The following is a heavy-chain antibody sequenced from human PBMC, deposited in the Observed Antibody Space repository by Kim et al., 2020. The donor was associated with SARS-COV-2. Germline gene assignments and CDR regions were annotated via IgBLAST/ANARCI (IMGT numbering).Heavy chain of an antibody. Sequence: SETLSLTCAVYGGSFSGYYWSWIRQPPGKGLEWIGEINHSGSTNYNPSLKSRVTISVDTSKNQFSLKLSSVTAADTAVYYCARGRRCSSTSCYFSAFDIWGQGTMGTVSS. V-gene: IGHV4-34*01. D-gene: IGHD2-2*01. CDR2: INHSGST. CDR3: ARGRRCSSTSCYFSAFDI. CDR1: GGSFSGYY. J-gene: IGHJ3*02.